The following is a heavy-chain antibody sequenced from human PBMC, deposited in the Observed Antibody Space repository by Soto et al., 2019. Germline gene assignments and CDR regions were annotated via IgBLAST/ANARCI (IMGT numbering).Heavy chain of an antibody. J-gene: IGHJ4*02. CDR3: AHSGPSECSSTSCYAWIWGLVDY. CDR1: GFSLSTSGVG. V-gene: IGHV2-5*02. Sequence: QITLKESGPTLVKPTQTLTLTCTFSGFSLSTSGVGVGWIRQPPGKALEWLALIYWDDDNRYSPSLKSRLTITKDTSKNQVVLTMTNMDPVDTATYYCAHSGPSECSSTSCYAWIWGLVDYWGQGTLVTVSS. D-gene: IGHD2-2*01. CDR2: IYWDDDN.